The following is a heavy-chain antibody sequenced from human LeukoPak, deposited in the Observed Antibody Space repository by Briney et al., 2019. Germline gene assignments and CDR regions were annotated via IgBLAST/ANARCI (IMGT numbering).Heavy chain of an antibody. Sequence: ASVKVSCTASGGTFSSYAISWVRQAPGQGLEWMGGIIPIFGTANYAQKFQGRVTITADESTSTAYMELSSLRSEDTAVYYCARFVDGDYGMDVWGQGTTVTVSS. J-gene: IGHJ6*02. CDR1: GGTFSSYA. CDR2: IIPIFGTA. D-gene: IGHD3/OR15-3a*01. CDR3: ARFVDGDYGMDV. V-gene: IGHV1-69*13.